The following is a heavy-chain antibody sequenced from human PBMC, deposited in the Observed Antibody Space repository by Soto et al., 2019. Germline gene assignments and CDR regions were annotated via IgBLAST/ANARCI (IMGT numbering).Heavy chain of an antibody. CDR3: AKDALRIAARPGTYFDY. D-gene: IGHD6-6*01. CDR1: GFTFSSYG. J-gene: IGHJ4*02. V-gene: IGHV3-30*18. Sequence: GGSLRLSCAASGFTFSSYGMHWVRQAPGKGLEWVAVISYDGSNKYYADSVKGRFTISRDNSKNTLYLQMNSLRAKDTAVYYCAKDALRIAARPGTYFDYWGQGTLVTVS. CDR2: ISYDGSNK.